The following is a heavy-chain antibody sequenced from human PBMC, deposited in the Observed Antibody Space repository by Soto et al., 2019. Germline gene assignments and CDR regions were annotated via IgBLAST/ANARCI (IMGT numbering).Heavy chain of an antibody. CDR2: ISGSDAGT. V-gene: IGHV3-23*01. CDR1: GFTFSSHA. CDR3: TKDPCTRSSCYFGF. Sequence: EVQLLESGGGLVQPGGSLRLSCEASGFTFSSHAMSWVRQAPGKGLEWVSAISGSDAGTFDADSVRGRFTISRDNSKNTLYLHMTSLRVEDTAIYYCTKDPCTRSSCYFGFWGQGSLVTVSS. D-gene: IGHD2-2*01. J-gene: IGHJ4*02.